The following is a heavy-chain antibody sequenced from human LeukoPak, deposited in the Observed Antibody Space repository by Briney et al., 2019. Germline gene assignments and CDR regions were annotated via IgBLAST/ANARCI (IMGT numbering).Heavy chain of an antibody. V-gene: IGHV1-69*13. CDR3: KRNSVTRGDDFDI. Sequence: AAVKVSCKASGGTFSSYAISWVRQAPGQGLEWMGGIIPIFGTANYAQKFQGRVTITADECTSTAYMEVRSIKSEDKTVYYSKRNSVTRGDDFDINDQGIIVTVSS. CDR2: IIPIFGTA. J-gene: IGHJ3*02. D-gene: IGHD4-23*01. CDR1: GGTFSSYA.